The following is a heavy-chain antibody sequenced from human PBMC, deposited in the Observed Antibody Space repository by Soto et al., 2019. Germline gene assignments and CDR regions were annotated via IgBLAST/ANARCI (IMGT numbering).Heavy chain of an antibody. CDR1: GGSISSGGYS. Sequence: SETLSLTCAVSGGSISSGGYSWSWIRQPPGKGLEWIGYIYHSGSTYYNPSLKSRVTISVDRSKNQFSLKLSSVTAADTAVYYCARGNVVAIDNWGQGTLVNVSS. D-gene: IGHD2-21*01. V-gene: IGHV4-30-2*01. CDR2: IYHSGST. CDR3: ARGNVVAIDN. J-gene: IGHJ4*02.